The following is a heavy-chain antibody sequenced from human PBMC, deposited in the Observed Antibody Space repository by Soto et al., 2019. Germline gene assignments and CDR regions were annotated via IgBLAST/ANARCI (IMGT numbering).Heavy chain of an antibody. CDR2: ISGSGGST. Sequence: EVQLLESGGGLVQPGGSLRLSCAASGFTFSSYAMSWVRQAPGKGLEWVPAISGSGGSTYYADSVKGRFTISRDNSKTTLYLQMNSLRAEDTAVYYCAKDRALRFFGVVKPGYYFDYWGQGTLVTVSS. CDR3: AKDRALRFFGVVKPGYYFDY. V-gene: IGHV3-23*01. CDR1: GFTFSSYA. D-gene: IGHD3-3*01. J-gene: IGHJ4*02.